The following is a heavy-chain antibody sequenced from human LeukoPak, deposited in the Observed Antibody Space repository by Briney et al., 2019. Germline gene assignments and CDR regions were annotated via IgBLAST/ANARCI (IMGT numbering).Heavy chain of an antibody. Sequence: GGSLRLSCAASGFTFSSYGMHWVRQAPGKGLEWVAVISYDGSNKYYADSVKGRFTVSRDNAKNSVYLQMNSLRAEDTAVYYCARDLSLLGDIVATDGAFDIWGQGTMVTVSS. D-gene: IGHD5-12*01. CDR1: GFTFSSYG. CDR2: ISYDGSNK. V-gene: IGHV3-30*03. CDR3: ARDLSLLGDIVATDGAFDI. J-gene: IGHJ3*02.